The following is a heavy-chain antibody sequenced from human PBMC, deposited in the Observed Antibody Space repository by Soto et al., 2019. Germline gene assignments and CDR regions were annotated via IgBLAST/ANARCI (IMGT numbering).Heavy chain of an antibody. CDR1: GGSISSGGYY. J-gene: IGHJ6*02. CDR3: ARGKLTYYYGMDV. V-gene: IGHV4-31*03. Sequence: PSETLSLTCTVSGGSISSGGYYWSWIRQHPGKGLEWIGYIYYSGSTYYNPSLKSRVTISVDTSKNQFSLKLSSVTAADTAVYYCARGKLTYYYGMDVWGQGTTVTVSS. CDR2: IYYSGST. D-gene: IGHD1-7*01.